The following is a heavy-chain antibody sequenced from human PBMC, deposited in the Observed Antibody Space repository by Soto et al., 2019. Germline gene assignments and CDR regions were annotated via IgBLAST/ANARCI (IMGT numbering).Heavy chain of an antibody. CDR2: FDPEDGET. J-gene: IGHJ4*02. CDR1: GYTLTELS. V-gene: IGHV1-24*01. D-gene: IGHD3-22*01. CDR3: ATDSSGYKGYFDY. Sequence: EASVKVSCKVSGYTLTELSMHWVRQAPGKGLEWMGGFDPEDGETIYAQKFQGRVTMTEDTSTDTAYMELSSLRSEDTAVYYCATDSSGYKGYFDYWGQGTLVTVSS.